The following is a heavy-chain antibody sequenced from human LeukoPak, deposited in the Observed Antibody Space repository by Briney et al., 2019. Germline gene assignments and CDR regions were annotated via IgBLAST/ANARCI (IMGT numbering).Heavy chain of an antibody. Sequence: GGSLRLSCAASGFTFSSYSMNWVRQAPGKGLEWVSSISSSSSYIYYADSVKGRFTIPRDNAKNSLYLQMNSLRAEDTAVYCCARVGDCSGGSCSAWIFDYWGQGTLVTVSS. D-gene: IGHD2-15*01. CDR2: ISSSSSYI. J-gene: IGHJ4*02. CDR1: GFTFSSYS. CDR3: ARVGDCSGGSCSAWIFDY. V-gene: IGHV3-21*01.